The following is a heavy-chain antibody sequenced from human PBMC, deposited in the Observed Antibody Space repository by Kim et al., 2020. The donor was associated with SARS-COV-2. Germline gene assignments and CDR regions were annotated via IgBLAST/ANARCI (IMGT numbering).Heavy chain of an antibody. Sequence: KVQGRVTITADESTNTAYMELSSLRSEDTAVYYCAREYMTTVTIGYFDLWGRGTLVTVSS. CDR3: AREYMTTVTIGYFDL. V-gene: IGHV1-69*01. D-gene: IGHD4-17*01. J-gene: IGHJ2*01.